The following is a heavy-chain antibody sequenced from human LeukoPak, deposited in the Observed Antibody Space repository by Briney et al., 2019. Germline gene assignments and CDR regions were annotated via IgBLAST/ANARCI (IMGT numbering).Heavy chain of an antibody. Sequence: GGSLRLSCAASGFTVNSNYMSWVRQAPGKGLEWVSVIYSGGSTYYADSVKGRFTISRDNSKNTLYLQMNSLRAEDTAVYYCARDRGIAYCGGDCSDYFDYWGQGTLVTVSS. CDR3: ARDRGIAYCGGDCSDYFDY. J-gene: IGHJ4*02. CDR2: IYSGGST. D-gene: IGHD2-21*02. V-gene: IGHV3-66*01. CDR1: GFTVNSNY.